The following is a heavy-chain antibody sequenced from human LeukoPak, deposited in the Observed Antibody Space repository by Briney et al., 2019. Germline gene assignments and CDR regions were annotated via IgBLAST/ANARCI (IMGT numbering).Heavy chain of an antibody. Sequence: PSETLSLTCTVSGGSISSSSYYWVWIRQPPGKGLEWIGSIYYSGSTYYNPSLKSRVTISVDTSKNQFSLKLSSVTAADTAVYYCAREKVMITFGGVIANWFDPWGQGTLVTVSS. CDR1: GGSISSSSYY. CDR3: AREKVMITFGGVIANWFDP. D-gene: IGHD3-16*02. J-gene: IGHJ5*02. V-gene: IGHV4-39*07. CDR2: IYYSGST.